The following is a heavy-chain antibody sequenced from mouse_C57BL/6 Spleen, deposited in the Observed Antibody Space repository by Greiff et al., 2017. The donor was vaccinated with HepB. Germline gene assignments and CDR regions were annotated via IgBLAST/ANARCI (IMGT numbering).Heavy chain of an antibody. V-gene: IGHV1-18*01. D-gene: IGHD1-1*02. CDR2: INPNNGGT. CDR1: GYTFTDYN. J-gene: IGHJ4*01. CDR3: ARKLLWSYYYAMDY. Sequence: EVQLQQSGPELVKPGASVKIPCKASGYTFTDYNMDWVKQSHGKSLEWIGDINPNNGGTIYNQKFKGKATLPVDKSSSTAYMELRSLTSEDTAVYYCARKLLWSYYYAMDYWGQGTSVTVAS.